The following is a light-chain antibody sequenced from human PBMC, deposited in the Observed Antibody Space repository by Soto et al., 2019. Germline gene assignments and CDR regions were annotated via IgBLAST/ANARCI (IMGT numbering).Light chain of an antibody. Sequence: EIVLTQSPGTLSLSPGERATLSCRASQSISNNYLAWYLQKPGQAPRLLIYDTSARATGVPARFSGSRSGPEFTLTINSLQSEDFAVYYCQQFSSYPRTFGGGTKVDIK. CDR2: DTS. V-gene: IGKV3-20*01. CDR1: QSISNNY. J-gene: IGKJ4*01. CDR3: QQFSSYPRT.